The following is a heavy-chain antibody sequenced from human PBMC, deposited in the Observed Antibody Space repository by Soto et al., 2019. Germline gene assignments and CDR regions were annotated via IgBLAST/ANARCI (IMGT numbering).Heavy chain of an antibody. CDR2: INHSGST. V-gene: IGHV4-34*01. J-gene: IGHJ4*02. CDR3: ARGSIAVAVTPPLDY. CDR1: GGSFSGYY. Sequence: SETLSLTCAVYGGSFSGYYWSWIRQPPGKGLEYIGEINHSGSTTYNPSLRSRLTISVDTSKNQFSLKLSSVTAADTALYYCARGSIAVAVTPPLDYWGQGTLVTAPQ. D-gene: IGHD6-19*01.